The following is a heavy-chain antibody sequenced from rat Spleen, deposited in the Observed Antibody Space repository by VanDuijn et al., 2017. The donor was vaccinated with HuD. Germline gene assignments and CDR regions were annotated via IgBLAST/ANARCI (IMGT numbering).Heavy chain of an antibody. CDR1: GFTFSSYV. Sequence: EVQLVESGGGLVQPGRSLKLSCAASGFTFSSYVMHWFRQAPENGIEWLAYINTDSSSIHYAETVKGRFTISRDNAKNTVDMQLSSLRSEDTAMYFCAREKGYSRYVDYWGQGVMVTVSS. CDR3: AREKGYSRYVDY. V-gene: IGHV5-43*01. D-gene: IGHD1-2*01. J-gene: IGHJ2*01. CDR2: INTDSSSI.